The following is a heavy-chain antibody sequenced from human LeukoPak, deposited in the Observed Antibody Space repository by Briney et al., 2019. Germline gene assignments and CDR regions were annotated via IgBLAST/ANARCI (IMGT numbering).Heavy chain of an antibody. Sequence: ASVKVSFTASGYTFTSSYMHSVRQAPGPGLEWMGIIYPSGSSTSYAQKFQGRITKTRDTSTSTVYMELSSLRSEDTAVYYCARDWPTMGDAFDIWGQGTMVTVSS. D-gene: IGHD3-10*01. CDR2: IYPSGSST. CDR3: ARDWPTMGDAFDI. CDR1: GYTFTSSY. J-gene: IGHJ3*02. V-gene: IGHV1-46*03.